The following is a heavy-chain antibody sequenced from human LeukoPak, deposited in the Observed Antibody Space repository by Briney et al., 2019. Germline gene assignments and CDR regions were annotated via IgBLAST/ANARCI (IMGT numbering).Heavy chain of an antibody. D-gene: IGHD2-2*02. CDR3: ARVQKDCSSTCCYTHAFDI. Sequence: SETLSLTCTVSGGSISSDYWGWIRQPAGKGLEWIGRIYTSGSTNYNPSLKSRVTMSVDTSKNQFYLKLSSVTAADTAVYYCARVQKDCSSTCCYTHAFDIWGQGTMVTVSS. V-gene: IGHV4-4*07. CDR2: IYTSGST. CDR1: GGSISSDY. J-gene: IGHJ3*02.